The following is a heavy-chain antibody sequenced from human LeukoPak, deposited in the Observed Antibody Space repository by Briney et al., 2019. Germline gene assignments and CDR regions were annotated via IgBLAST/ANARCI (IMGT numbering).Heavy chain of an antibody. J-gene: IGHJ6*04. CDR1: GFTFSSYA. V-gene: IGHV3-30*04. CDR3: ASQPTTRWGY. Sequence: GGSLRLSCAASGFTFSSYAMHWVRQAPGKGLEWVAVISYDESNKYYADSVRGRFSISRDNSKNTLYLQMNSLRAEDTAVYYCASQPTTRWGYWGTGTTVTVSS. CDR2: ISYDESNK. D-gene: IGHD1-1*01.